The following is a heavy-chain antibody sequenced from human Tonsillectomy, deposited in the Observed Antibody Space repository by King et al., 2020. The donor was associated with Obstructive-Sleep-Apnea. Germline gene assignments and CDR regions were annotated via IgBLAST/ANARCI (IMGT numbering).Heavy chain of an antibody. J-gene: IGHJ4*02. D-gene: IGHD1-1*01. CDR1: GFTFSDYY. CDR3: ARGPNDVPFDN. CDR2: ISSGTTYT. Sequence: VQLVESGGDLVKPGGSLRLSCAASGFTFSDYYMTWIRQAPGKGLEWISYISSGTTYTNYADSVKGRFTISRDNAKNSLYLQMNSLRAEDTAVYYWARGPNDVPFDNWGQGTLVTVSS. V-gene: IGHV3-11*06.